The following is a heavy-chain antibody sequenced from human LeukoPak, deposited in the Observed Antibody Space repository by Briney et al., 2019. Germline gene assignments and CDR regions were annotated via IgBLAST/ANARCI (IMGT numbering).Heavy chain of an antibody. J-gene: IGHJ5*02. CDR2: INHSGST. D-gene: IGHD4-17*01. CDR3: ARDVLADYGDYWFDP. V-gene: IGHV4-34*01. Sequence: SETLSLTCAVYGGSFSGYYWSWIRQPPGKGLEWIGEINHSGSTNYNPSLKSRVTISVDTSKNQFSLKLSSVTAADTAVYYCARDVLADYGDYWFDPWGQGTLVTVSS. CDR1: GGSFSGYY.